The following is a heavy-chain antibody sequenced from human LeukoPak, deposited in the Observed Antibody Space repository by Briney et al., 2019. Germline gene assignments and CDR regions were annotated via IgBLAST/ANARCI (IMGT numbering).Heavy chain of an antibody. CDR1: GYTFTAYY. D-gene: IGHD2-2*01. CDR2: INPNSGVT. V-gene: IGHV1-2*02. J-gene: IGHJ6*04. CDR3: AKARGLYCSSISCYDCDV. Sequence: RASVKVSCKAAGYTFTAYYIHWVRQAPGQGLEWMGWINPNSGVTDYAQNFQGRVTLTRDTSITPAYMELSRLRSDETAVYYCAKARGLYCSSISCYDCDVWGKGTTVTVSS.